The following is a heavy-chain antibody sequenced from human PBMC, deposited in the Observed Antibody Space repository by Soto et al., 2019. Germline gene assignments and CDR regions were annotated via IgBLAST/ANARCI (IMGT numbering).Heavy chain of an antibody. D-gene: IGHD1-7*01. Sequence: ASVKVSCKASGFTFTSSAVQWVRQARGQRLEWIGWIVVGSGNTNYAQKFQERVTITREMSTSTAYMELSSLRSEDTAVYYCAAETGTTDGYFDYWGQGTLVTVSS. V-gene: IGHV1-58*01. J-gene: IGHJ4*02. CDR2: IVVGSGNT. CDR1: GFTFTSSA. CDR3: AAETGTTDGYFDY.